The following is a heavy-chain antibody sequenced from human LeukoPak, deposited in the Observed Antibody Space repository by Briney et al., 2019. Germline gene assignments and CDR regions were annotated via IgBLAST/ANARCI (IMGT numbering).Heavy chain of an antibody. J-gene: IGHJ3*02. CDR2: ISGYGDST. D-gene: IGHD1-7*01. V-gene: IGHV3-23*01. CDR1: RFTFSSYA. CDR3: AKRTSGAFDI. Sequence: PGGSLRLSCAASRFTFSSYAMSWVRQAPGKGLEWVSGISGYGDSTNYADSVKGRFTISRDNSKNTLYLQMNTLRAEDTAVYYCAKRTSGAFDIWGQGTMVTVSS.